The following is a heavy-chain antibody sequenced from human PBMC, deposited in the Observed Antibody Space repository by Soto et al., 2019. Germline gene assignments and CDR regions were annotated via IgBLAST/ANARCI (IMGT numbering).Heavy chain of an antibody. D-gene: IGHD3-10*01. CDR1: GGTFNTYA. V-gene: IGHV1-69*19. CDR2: ISPIFGAA. CDR3: AREVQVHTPAFVY. J-gene: IGHJ4*02. Sequence: QVQLVQSGAEMKKPGSSVKVSCQSSGGTFNTYAMNWVRQAPGQGPEWMGDISPIFGAANYAPKFQGRVTITADESTGTSYMPLSSLTSEDTAIYFCAREVQVHTPAFVYWGQGTLVTVSS.